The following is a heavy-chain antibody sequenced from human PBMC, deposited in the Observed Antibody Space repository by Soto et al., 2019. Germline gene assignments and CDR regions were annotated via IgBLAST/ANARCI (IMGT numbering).Heavy chain of an antibody. CDR3: EGSIVVVTALAY. CDR1: GYTFTSYA. V-gene: IGHV1-3*05. CDR2: INAGNGNT. Sequence: QVQLVQSGAEEKKPGASVKVSCKASGYTFTSYAMHWVRQAPGQRLEWMGWINAGNGNTKYSQKFQGRVTITRDTSASTDYMELSSLRSEDTAVYYCEGSIVVVTALAYWGQGTLVTVSS. J-gene: IGHJ4*02. D-gene: IGHD2-21*02.